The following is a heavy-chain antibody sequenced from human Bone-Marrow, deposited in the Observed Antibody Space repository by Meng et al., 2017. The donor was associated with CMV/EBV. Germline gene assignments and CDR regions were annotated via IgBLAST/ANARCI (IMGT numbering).Heavy chain of an antibody. CDR2: ISSSSSYI. V-gene: IGHV3-21*01. J-gene: IGHJ6*02. CDR1: GFTFSSYS. Sequence: GESLKISCAASGFTFSSYSMNWVRQAPGKGLEWVSSISSSSSYIYYADSVKGRFTISRDNAKNTLYLQMNSLRAEDTAVYYCARDRLEWTDYYYYYSIDVWGQGTTVTVSS. CDR3: ARDRLEWTDYYYYYSIDV. D-gene: IGHD3-3*01.